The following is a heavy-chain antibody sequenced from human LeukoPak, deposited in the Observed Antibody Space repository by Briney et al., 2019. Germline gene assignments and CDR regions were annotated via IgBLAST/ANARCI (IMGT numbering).Heavy chain of an antibody. CDR2: IYYSGST. V-gene: IGHV4-39*01. CDR3: ARTYYDFWSGYFDY. D-gene: IGHD3-3*01. Sequence: SETLSLTCTVSGGPISSSSYYWGWIRQPPGKGLEWIGSIYYSGSTYYNPSLKSRVTISVDTSKNQFSLKLSSVTAADTAVYYCARTYYDFWSGYFDYWGQGTLVTVSS. CDR1: GGPISSSSYY. J-gene: IGHJ4*02.